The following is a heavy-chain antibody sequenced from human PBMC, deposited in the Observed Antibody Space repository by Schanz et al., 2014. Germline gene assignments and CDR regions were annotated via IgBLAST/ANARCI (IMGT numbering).Heavy chain of an antibody. V-gene: IGHV1-8*01. CDR1: GFNFNNYD. CDR2: MNPKTGNT. CDR3: AKAEYDILTDSYSRLDP. Sequence: QVHLVQSGAEVKKPGASVKVSCTASGFNFNNYDINWVRQATGQGLEWMGWMNPKTGNTDHAQKFQGRVSMTWDTSTSTAYLDLSRLRSEDTGVYYCAKAEYDILTDSYSRLDPWGQGTLVTVSS. D-gene: IGHD3-9*01. J-gene: IGHJ5*02.